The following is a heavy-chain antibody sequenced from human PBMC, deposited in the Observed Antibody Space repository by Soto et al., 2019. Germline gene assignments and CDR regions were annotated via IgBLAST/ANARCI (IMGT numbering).Heavy chain of an antibody. D-gene: IGHD6-19*01. CDR1: GGSISSSSYY. CDR3: ARRRIAVAGTIDY. J-gene: IGHJ4*02. Sequence: SETLSLTCTVSGGSISSSSYYWGWIRQPPGKGLEWIGSIYYSGSTYYNPSLKSRVTISVDTSKNQFSLKLSSVTAADTAVYYCARRRIAVAGTIDYWGQGTLVTVSS. V-gene: IGHV4-39*01. CDR2: IYYSGST.